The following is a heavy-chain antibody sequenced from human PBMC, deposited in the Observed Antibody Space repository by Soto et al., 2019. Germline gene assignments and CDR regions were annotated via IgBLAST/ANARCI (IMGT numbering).Heavy chain of an antibody. V-gene: IGHV5-51*01. CDR1: GNSFTRSW. CDR3: ARREFGGDGFDI. D-gene: IGHD2-15*01. J-gene: IGHJ3*02. CDR2: IYPAGSDT. Sequence: GESLKISCQGSGNSFTRSWIGWVRQMPGKGLECMGIIYPAGSDTRYSPSIQGQVTISADKSTSTAYLQWSSLKASDTAIYYCARREFGGDGFDIWGQGTMVTVSS.